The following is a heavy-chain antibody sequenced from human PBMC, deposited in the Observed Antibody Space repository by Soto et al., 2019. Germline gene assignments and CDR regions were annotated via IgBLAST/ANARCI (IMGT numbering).Heavy chain of an antibody. J-gene: IGHJ3*02. CDR2: IDPSDSYT. Sequence: HGESLKISCKGSGYSFTSYWISWVRQMPGKGLEWMGRIDPSDSYTNYSPSFQGHVTISADKSISTAYLQWSSLKASDTAMYYCARHHIVGATYDAFDIWGQGTMVTVSS. V-gene: IGHV5-10-1*01. D-gene: IGHD1-26*01. CDR1: GYSFTSYW. CDR3: ARHHIVGATYDAFDI.